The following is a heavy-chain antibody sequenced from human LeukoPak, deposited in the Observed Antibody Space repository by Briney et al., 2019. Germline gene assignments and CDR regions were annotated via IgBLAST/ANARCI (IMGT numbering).Heavy chain of an antibody. CDR2: ISSSGSTI. Sequence: GGSLRLSCAASGFTFSSYEMNWVRLAPGKGLEWVSYISSSGSTIYYADSVKGRFTISRDNAKNSLYLQMNSLRAEDTAVYYCARDDSSSWPGYFDYWGQGTLVTVSS. CDR3: ARDDSSSWPGYFDY. CDR1: GFTFSSYE. V-gene: IGHV3-48*03. J-gene: IGHJ4*02. D-gene: IGHD6-13*01.